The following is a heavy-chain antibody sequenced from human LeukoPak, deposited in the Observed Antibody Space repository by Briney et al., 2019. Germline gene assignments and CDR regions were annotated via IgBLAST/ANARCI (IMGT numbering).Heavy chain of an antibody. D-gene: IGHD3-3*01. J-gene: IGHJ4*02. CDR1: GYTFTGYY. V-gene: IGHV1-2*02. CDR3: ARAEGLRFLEWLFDY. Sequence: ASVKVSCKASGYTFTGYYMHWVRQAPGQGLEWMGWVNPNSGGTNYAQKFQGRVTMTRDTSISTAYMELSRLRSDDTAVYYCARAEGLRFLEWLFDYWGQGTLVTVSS. CDR2: VNPNSGGT.